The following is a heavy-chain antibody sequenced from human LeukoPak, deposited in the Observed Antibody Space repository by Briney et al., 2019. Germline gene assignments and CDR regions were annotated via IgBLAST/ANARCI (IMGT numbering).Heavy chain of an antibody. Sequence: SETLSLTCTVSGGSISSSSYYWGWIRQPPGKGLEWIGSIYYSGSTYYNPSLKSRVTISVDTSKNQFSLKLSSVTAADTAVYYCARQLVATDAFDIWGQGTMVTVSS. J-gene: IGHJ3*02. CDR3: ARQLVATDAFDI. CDR1: GGSISSSSYY. CDR2: IYYSGST. D-gene: IGHD5-12*01. V-gene: IGHV4-39*01.